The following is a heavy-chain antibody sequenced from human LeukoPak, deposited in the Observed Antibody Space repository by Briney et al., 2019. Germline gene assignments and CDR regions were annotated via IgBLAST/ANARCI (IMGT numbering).Heavy chain of an antibody. D-gene: IGHD6-6*01. V-gene: IGHV4-34*01. J-gene: IGHJ4*02. CDR3: ARDGAARPYDY. CDR2: INHSGST. CDR1: GGSFSGYY. Sequence: KSSETLSLTCAVYGGSFSGYYWSWIRQPPGKGLEWIGEINHSGSTNYNPSLKSRVTISGDTSKNQFSLKLSSVTPADTAVYYCARDGAARPYDYWGQGTLVTVSS.